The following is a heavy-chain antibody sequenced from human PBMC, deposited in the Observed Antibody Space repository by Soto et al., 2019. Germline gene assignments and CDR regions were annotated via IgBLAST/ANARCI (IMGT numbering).Heavy chain of an antibody. J-gene: IGHJ4*02. Sequence: QVQLVQSGAEVKKPGSSVKVSCNASGGTFSSYTISWVRQAPGQGLEWMGRIIPILGIANYAQKFQGRVTITADKSTSTAYMELSSLRSEDTAVYYCARGYTHSSSYYFDYWGQGTLVTVSS. V-gene: IGHV1-69*02. D-gene: IGHD6-6*01. CDR2: IIPILGIA. CDR1: GGTFSSYT. CDR3: ARGYTHSSSYYFDY.